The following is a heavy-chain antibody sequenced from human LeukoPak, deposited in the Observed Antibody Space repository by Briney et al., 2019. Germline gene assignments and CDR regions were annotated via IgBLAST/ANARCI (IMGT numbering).Heavy chain of an antibody. CDR3: ARDYGGNGGLAY. CDR1: GGTFSSYA. Sequence: ASVKVSCKASGGTFSSYAISWVRQAPGQGLEWMGGIIPIFGTANYAQKFQGRVTITADESTSTAYMELSSLRSEDTAVYYCARDYGGNGGLAYWGQGTLVTVSS. V-gene: IGHV1-69*13. J-gene: IGHJ4*02. D-gene: IGHD4-23*01. CDR2: IIPIFGTA.